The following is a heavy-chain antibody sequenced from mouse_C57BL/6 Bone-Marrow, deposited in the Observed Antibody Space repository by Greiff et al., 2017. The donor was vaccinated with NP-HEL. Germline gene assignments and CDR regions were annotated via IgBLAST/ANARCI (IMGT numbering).Heavy chain of an antibody. CDR1: GYTFTSYW. CDR2: IHPNSGST. D-gene: IGHD2-3*01. J-gene: IGHJ3*01. CDR3: ARSPYDGYYPAWFAY. V-gene: IGHV1-64*01. Sequence: QVHVKQPGAELVKPGASVKLSCKASGYTFTSYWMHWVKQRPGQGLEWIGMIHPNSGSTNYNEKFKSKATLTVDKSSSTAYMQLSSLTSEDSAVYYCARSPYDGYYPAWFAYWGQGTLVTVSA.